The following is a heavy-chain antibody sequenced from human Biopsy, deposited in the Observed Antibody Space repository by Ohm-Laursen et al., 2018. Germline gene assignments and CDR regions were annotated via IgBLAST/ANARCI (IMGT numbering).Heavy chain of an antibody. CDR1: GYTFSSYG. D-gene: IGHD3-22*01. J-gene: IGHJ6*02. CDR2: ISAYNGNR. CDR3: AREEDNSGYDYYGMDV. V-gene: IGHV1-18*01. Sequence: EASVKVSCKASGYTFSSYGINWVRQAPGQGLEWMGWISAYNGNRNYAQKFQGRVTMTTDTSTSTAYMELRSLRSDDTAVYFCAREEDNSGYDYYGMDVWGQGTTVTVSS.